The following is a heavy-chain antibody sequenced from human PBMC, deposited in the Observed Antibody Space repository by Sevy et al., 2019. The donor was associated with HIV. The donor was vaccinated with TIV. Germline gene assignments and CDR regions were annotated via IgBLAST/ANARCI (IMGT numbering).Heavy chain of an antibody. D-gene: IGHD6-19*01. Sequence: ASVKVSCKVSGYTLNELTMHWVRQAPGKGLEWMGGFDPEDGETIYAQKFQGRVTMTEDTSTDTAYMELSSLRSEDTAVYYCATDRLAVAGPQDFDIWGQGTMVTVSS. CDR3: ATDRLAVAGPQDFDI. CDR2: FDPEDGET. CDR1: GYTLNELT. J-gene: IGHJ3*02. V-gene: IGHV1-24*01.